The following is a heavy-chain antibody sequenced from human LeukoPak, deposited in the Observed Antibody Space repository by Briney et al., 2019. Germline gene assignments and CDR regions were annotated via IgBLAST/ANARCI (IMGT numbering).Heavy chain of an antibody. CDR2: IIPIFGTA. V-gene: IGHV1-69*13. D-gene: IGHD1-26*01. CDR1: GGTFIRYA. Sequence: ASVKVSFKAAGGTFIRYAISWVRQAPGQGLEWMGGIIPIFGTANYAQKFQGRVTITADESTSTAYMELSSLRSEDTAVYYCARGWDFSNWGHATLVTVSS. CDR3: ARGWDFSN. J-gene: IGHJ4*01.